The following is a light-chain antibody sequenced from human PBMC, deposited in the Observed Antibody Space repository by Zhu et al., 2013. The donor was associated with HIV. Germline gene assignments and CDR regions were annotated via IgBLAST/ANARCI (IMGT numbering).Light chain of an antibody. CDR1: QSVRGDF. Sequence: DIVLTQSPGTLSLSPGERATLSCRASQSVRGDFLAWYQQKPGQAPRVVIYGASSRATGIPDRFSGSGSGTDFTLSISSLEPEDFTVYYCQQRSKWPPFTFGQGTKLEIK. CDR3: QQRSKWPPFT. V-gene: IGKV3D-20*02. CDR2: GAS. J-gene: IGKJ2*01.